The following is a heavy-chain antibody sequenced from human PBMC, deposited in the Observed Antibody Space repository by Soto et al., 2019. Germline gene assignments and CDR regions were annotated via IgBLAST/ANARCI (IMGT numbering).Heavy chain of an antibody. CDR2: IIPIFGTA. CDR3: AVTMRVVAKGGFDY. D-gene: IGHD3-22*01. CDR1: GGTFSSYA. V-gene: IGHV1-69*01. Sequence: QVQLVQSGAEVKKPGSSVKVSCKASGGTFSSYAISWVRQAPGQGLEWMGGIIPIFGTANYAQKFQGRVTINADESTSTAYMELRSLRSEDTAVYYCAVTMRVVAKGGFDYWGQGTLVTVSS. J-gene: IGHJ4*02.